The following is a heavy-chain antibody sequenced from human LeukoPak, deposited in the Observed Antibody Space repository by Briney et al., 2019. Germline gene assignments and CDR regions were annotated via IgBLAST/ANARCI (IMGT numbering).Heavy chain of an antibody. D-gene: IGHD3-10*01. CDR1: GFTFSSYG. V-gene: IGHV3-33*01. J-gene: IGHJ4*02. Sequence: GGSLRLSCAASGFTFSSYGMHWVRQAPGKGLEWVAVIWYDGSNKYYADSVKGRFTISRDNSQNTLYLQMNSLRAEDTAVYYCARASGRYYYGSGSYPGDYWGQGTLVTVSS. CDR3: ARASGRYYYGSGSYPGDY. CDR2: IWYDGSNK.